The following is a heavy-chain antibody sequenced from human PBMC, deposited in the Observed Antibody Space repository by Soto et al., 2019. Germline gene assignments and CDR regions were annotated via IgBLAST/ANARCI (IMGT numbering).Heavy chain of an antibody. V-gene: IGHV3-23*01. CDR1: GFTFGLYP. Sequence: PGGSLRLSCAASGFTFGLYPMAWVRQAPGKGLEWVSAISGRAGITYYADSVKGRFTIARDSSKNTLYLQMESLRVDDTAVYFCAKAEITIPVYALGVSGQGTTVTVSS. D-gene: IGHD3-3*01. CDR2: ISGRAGIT. J-gene: IGHJ6*02. CDR3: AKAEITIPVYALGV.